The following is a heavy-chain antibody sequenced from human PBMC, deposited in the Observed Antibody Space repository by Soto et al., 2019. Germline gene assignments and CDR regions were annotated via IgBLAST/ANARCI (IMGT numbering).Heavy chain of an antibody. Sequence: QVQLAQSGAEVKKPGASVKVSCKAPDYTFTNYGISWVRQAPGQGRGWMGWIRTYNGNTNHAKKLQGRATMTTDTSTSIAYMEMRRLRSDDTAVYYGAGDRQAGFWGQGTTVTVSS. CDR1: DYTFTNYG. CDR2: IRTYNGNT. V-gene: IGHV1-18*01. CDR3: AGDRQAGF. J-gene: IGHJ4*02. D-gene: IGHD6-6*01.